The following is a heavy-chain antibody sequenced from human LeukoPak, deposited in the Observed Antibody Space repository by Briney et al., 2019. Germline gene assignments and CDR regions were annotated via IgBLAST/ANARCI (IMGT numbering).Heavy chain of an antibody. V-gene: IGHV4-39*01. CDR3: ARHRYSNYDGNWFDP. D-gene: IGHD4-11*01. CDR1: GGSISSSSYY. Sequence: KASETLSLTCTVSGGSISSSSYYWGWIRQPPGKGLEWIGSIYYSGSTYYNPSLKSRVTISVDTSKNQFSLKLSSVTAADTAVYYCARHRYSNYDGNWFDPWGQGTLVTVSS. CDR2: IYYSGST. J-gene: IGHJ5*02.